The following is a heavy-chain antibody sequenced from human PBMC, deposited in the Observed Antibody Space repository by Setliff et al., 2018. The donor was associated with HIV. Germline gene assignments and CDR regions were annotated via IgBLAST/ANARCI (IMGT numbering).Heavy chain of an antibody. D-gene: IGHD3-10*01. V-gene: IGHV4-4*07. CDR3: ARDWVTRSNYYGSGSPWYFDF. Sequence: SETLSLTCTVSGDSIGDYYWNWIRQPAGKGLEWIGRVYASAYSNYNPSLKSRVTMSVDTSQNQFSLELRSVNAADTAVYYCARDWVTRSNYYGSGSPWYFDFWGRGILVTVSS. CDR2: VYASAYS. CDR1: GDSIGDYY. J-gene: IGHJ2*01.